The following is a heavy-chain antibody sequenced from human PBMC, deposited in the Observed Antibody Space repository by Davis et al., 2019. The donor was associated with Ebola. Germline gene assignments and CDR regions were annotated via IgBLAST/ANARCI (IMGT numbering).Heavy chain of an antibody. Sequence: GESLMISCAASGFTFSSYAMSWVRQAPGKGLEWVSAISGSGGSTYYADSVKGRFTISRDNSKNTLYLQMNSLRAEDTAVYYCVRVTGGGYFDYWGQGTLVTVSS. J-gene: IGHJ4*02. CDR2: ISGSGGST. D-gene: IGHD2-21*02. CDR1: GFTFSSYA. V-gene: IGHV3-23*01. CDR3: VRVTGGGYFDY.